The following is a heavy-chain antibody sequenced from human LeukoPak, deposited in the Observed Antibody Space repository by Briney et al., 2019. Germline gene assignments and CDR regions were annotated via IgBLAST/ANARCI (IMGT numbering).Heavy chain of an antibody. J-gene: IGHJ4*02. CDR1: GFTFSTHG. Sequence: GGSLRLSCVGSGFTFSTHGMNWVRQAPGKGLEWVSAISDSGNTYHADSVKGRFTISRDSSKNTLFLQMNRLRPEDAAVYYCAKAPVTTCRGAYCYPFDYWGQGTLVTVSS. D-gene: IGHD2-21*01. V-gene: IGHV3-23*01. CDR3: AKAPVTTCRGAYCYPFDY. CDR2: ISDSGNT.